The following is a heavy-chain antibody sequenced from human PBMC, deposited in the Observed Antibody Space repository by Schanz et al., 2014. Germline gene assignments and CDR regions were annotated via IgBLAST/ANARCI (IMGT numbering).Heavy chain of an antibody. J-gene: IGHJ4*02. CDR3: TKGRTFGR. V-gene: IGHV1-8*02. CDR2: MNSKTGNT. CDR1: GYSFTDYA. Sequence: VQLVQSGVEVKRPGASVRVSCKASGYSFTDYAIHWVRQATGQGLEWMGWMNSKTGNTGYAQRFQGRVTMTRNTSITTAYLELSSLRSGDTAVYYCTKGRTFGRWGQGTLVTVSS. D-gene: IGHD3-16*01.